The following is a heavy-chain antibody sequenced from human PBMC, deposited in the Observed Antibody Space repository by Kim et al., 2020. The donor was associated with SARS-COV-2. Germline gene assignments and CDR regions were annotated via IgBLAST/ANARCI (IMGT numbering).Heavy chain of an antibody. Sequence: GGSLRLSCAASGFTFSDYYMSWIRQAPGKGLEWVSYISSSSSYTNYADSVKGRFTISRDNAKNSLYLQMNSLRAEDTAVYYCARLGGGVIVDYYGMDVWGQGTTVTVSS. J-gene: IGHJ6*02. CDR3: ARLGGGVIVDYYGMDV. CDR1: GFTFSDYY. CDR2: ISSSSSYT. V-gene: IGHV3-11*03. D-gene: IGHD3-16*02.